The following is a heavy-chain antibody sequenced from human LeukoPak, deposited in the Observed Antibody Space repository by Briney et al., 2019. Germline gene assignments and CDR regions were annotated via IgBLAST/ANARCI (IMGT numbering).Heavy chain of an antibody. Sequence: PGGSLRLSCAASGFTVSGNYMSWVRQAPGKGLEWVSVIYSAGITYYADSVKGRFTISRDNFKNTLYLQMDSLRAEDTAVYYCARQSAEGHSYGHVGYYWGQGTLVTVSS. D-gene: IGHD5-18*01. CDR3: ARQSAEGHSYGHVGYY. CDR2: IYSAGIT. V-gene: IGHV3-53*01. J-gene: IGHJ4*02. CDR1: GFTVSGNY.